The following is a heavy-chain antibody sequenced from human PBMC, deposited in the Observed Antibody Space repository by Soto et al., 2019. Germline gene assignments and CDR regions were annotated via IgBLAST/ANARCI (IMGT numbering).Heavy chain of an antibody. Sequence: GGSLRLSCAASGFTFSSYGMHWVRQAPGKGLEWVAVISYDGSNKYYADSVKGRFTISRDNSKNTLYLQMNSLRAEDTAVYYCAKDRNYYDSSGMADHQPIPRYYFDYWGQGTLVTVSS. D-gene: IGHD3-22*01. CDR3: AKDRNYYDSSGMADHQPIPRYYFDY. V-gene: IGHV3-30*18. CDR2: ISYDGSNK. J-gene: IGHJ4*02. CDR1: GFTFSSYG.